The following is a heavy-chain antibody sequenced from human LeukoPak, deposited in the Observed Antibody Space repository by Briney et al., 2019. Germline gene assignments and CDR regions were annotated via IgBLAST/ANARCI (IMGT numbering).Heavy chain of an antibody. J-gene: IGHJ6*03. CDR3: ARGGFHYDFDYYYMDV. CDR1: GFTFSSYS. CDR2: ISSSSSYI. Sequence: GGSLRLSCAASGFTFSSYSMNWVRQAPGKGLEWVSSISSSSSYIYYADSVKGRFTISRDNAKNSLYLQMNSLRAEDTAVYYCARGGFHYDFDYYYMDVWGKGTTVTVSS. V-gene: IGHV3-21*01. D-gene: IGHD3-3*01.